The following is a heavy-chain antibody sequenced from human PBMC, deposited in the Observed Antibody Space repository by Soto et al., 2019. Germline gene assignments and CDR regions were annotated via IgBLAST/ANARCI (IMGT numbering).Heavy chain of an antibody. CDR2: ISAYNGNT. D-gene: IGHD4-17*01. V-gene: IGHV1-18*01. CDR3: ARDGLGDYGDYLFDY. Sequence: ASVKVSCKASGYTFTSYGISWVRQARGQGLEWMGWISAYNGNTNYAQKLQGRVTMTTDTSTSTAYMELRSLRSDDTAVYYCARDGLGDYGDYLFDYWGQGTLVTVSS. CDR1: GYTFTSYG. J-gene: IGHJ4*02.